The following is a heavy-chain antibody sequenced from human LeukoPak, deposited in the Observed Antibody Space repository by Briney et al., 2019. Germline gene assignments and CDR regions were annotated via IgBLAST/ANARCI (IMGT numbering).Heavy chain of an antibody. D-gene: IGHD1-1*01. Sequence: GGSLRLSCAASGFMLSSYGIHWVRQAPGKGLEWVAVISYDGSNKYYADPVKGRFTISRDNSKNTLYLQMTSLRAEDTAEYYCAKSLFTSATGTGRAFHIWGQGTMVTVSS. V-gene: IGHV3-30*18. CDR1: GFMLSSYG. CDR2: ISYDGSNK. CDR3: AKSLFTSATGTGRAFHI. J-gene: IGHJ3*02.